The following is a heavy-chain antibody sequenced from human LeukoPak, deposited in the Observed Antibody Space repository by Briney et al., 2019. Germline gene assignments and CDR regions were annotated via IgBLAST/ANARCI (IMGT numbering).Heavy chain of an antibody. Sequence: ASVKVSCKTSGYTFTGYYMHWVRQAPGQGLEWMGWINPNSGVTNYAQKFQVRITMTRDTSITTAYVELSRLTSDDTAVYYCAPSNWRDSYFDYWGQGTLVTVSS. CDR1: GYTFTGYY. J-gene: IGHJ4*02. CDR3: APSNWRDSYFDY. D-gene: IGHD3-3*01. CDR2: INPNSGVT. V-gene: IGHV1-2*02.